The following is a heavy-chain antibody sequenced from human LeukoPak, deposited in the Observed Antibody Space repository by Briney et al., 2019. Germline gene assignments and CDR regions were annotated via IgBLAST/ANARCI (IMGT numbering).Heavy chain of an antibody. J-gene: IGHJ6*02. CDR3: ARGHSYGPYYYYGMDV. CDR1: GGTFSSYA. CDR2: IIPIFGTA. V-gene: IGHV1-69*01. Sequence: GSSVKVSCKASGGTFSSYAISWVRQAPGQGLEWMGGIIPIFGTANYAQKFQGRVTITADESTSTAYMELSSLRSEDTAVYYCARGHSYGPYYYYGMDVWGQGTTVTVSS. D-gene: IGHD5-18*01.